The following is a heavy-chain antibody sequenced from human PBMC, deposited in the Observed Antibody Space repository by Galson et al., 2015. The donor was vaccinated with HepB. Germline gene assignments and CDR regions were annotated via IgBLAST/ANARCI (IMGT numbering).Heavy chain of an antibody. J-gene: IGHJ4*02. V-gene: IGHV3-53*04. CDR3: ARATPYCSSTSCYAEREYYCDS. CDR2: IYSGGST. Sequence: SLRLSCAASGFAVSTHYMSWVRQAPGKGLEWVSVIYSGGSTYYADSVKGRFTISRHNSKNTLYLQMNSLRAEDTGVYYCARATPYCSSTSCYAEREYYCDSWGQGTLVTVSS. CDR1: GFAVSTHY. D-gene: IGHD2-2*01.